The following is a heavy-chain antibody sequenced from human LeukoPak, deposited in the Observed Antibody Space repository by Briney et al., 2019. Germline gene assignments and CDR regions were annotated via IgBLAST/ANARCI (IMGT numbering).Heavy chain of an antibody. V-gene: IGHV3-33*01. J-gene: IGHJ4*02. CDR3: ARSTSSEYDIYHFDY. Sequence: TGGSLRLSCAASGFTFSSYGMHWVRQAPGKGLEWVAVIYYDGNNKYYADSVKGRFTISRDNYKNTLYLQMNSMRAEDTAVYYCARSTSSEYDIYHFDYWGQGTLVTVSS. D-gene: IGHD3-9*01. CDR1: GFTFSSYG. CDR2: IYYDGNNK.